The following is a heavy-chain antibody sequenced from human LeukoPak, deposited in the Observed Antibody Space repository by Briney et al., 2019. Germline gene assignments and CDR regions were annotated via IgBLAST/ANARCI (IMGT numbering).Heavy chain of an antibody. D-gene: IGHD6-19*01. CDR1: GDSVSSKNGA. J-gene: IGHJ4*02. CDR3: ARDFGTTGWHTFDY. Sequence: SQTLSLTCVVSGDSVSSKNGAWTWIRQSPSRGLEWLGRTYYRSKWYNDYAESMEGRMTISQDTSKHQYSLHLNSVTPDDTAVYYCARDFGTTGWHTFDYWGQGTLVTVSS. CDR2: TYYRSKWYN. V-gene: IGHV6-1*01.